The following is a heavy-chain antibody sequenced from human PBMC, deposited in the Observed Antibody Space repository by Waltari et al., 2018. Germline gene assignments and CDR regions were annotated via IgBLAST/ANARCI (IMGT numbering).Heavy chain of an antibody. CDR1: GYTFIDDG. Sequence: QVQLVQSGGEVKKPGATAKVPCKASGYTFIDDGINWVRQAPGQGLEWLGWVSPNNDNTNYAQKVQGRVTMTADTSTRTAYMVLRSLTSDDAAIYYCARGVFYTKYGFKSHFYGLDVWGQGTTITVSS. J-gene: IGHJ6*02. V-gene: IGHV1-18*01. CDR2: VSPNNDNT. CDR3: ARGVFYTKYGFKSHFYGLDV. D-gene: IGHD4-4*01.